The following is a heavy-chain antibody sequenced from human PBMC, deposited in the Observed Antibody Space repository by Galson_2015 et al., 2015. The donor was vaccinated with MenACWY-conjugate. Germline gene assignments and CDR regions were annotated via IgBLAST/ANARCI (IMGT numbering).Heavy chain of an antibody. V-gene: IGHV3-30*02. Sequence: SLRLSCATSGFTFSAYGMHWVRQAPGKGLEWLAFMRYDGSDGTYADSVKGRFIISRDDSRRTLSLQMNNLTTEDTAVYFCAKDKIHFGSGSYLYYFDYWGQGTLVTVSS. CDR3: AKDKIHFGSGSYLYYFDY. D-gene: IGHD3-10*01. J-gene: IGHJ4*02. CDR2: MRYDGSDG. CDR1: GFTFSAYG.